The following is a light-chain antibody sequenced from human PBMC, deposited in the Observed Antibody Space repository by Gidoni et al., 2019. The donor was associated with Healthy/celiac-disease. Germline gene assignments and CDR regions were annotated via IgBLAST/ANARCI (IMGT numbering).Light chain of an antibody. CDR1: SGSIADHS. Sequence: NFMLTQPHSVSESPGKTVTISCTRSSGSIADHSVQWYQQRPGSSPTSVIYEDNQRPSGVPDRYSGSIDSSSNSASLIISGLKTEDEADYYCQSFYSTTWVFGGGTKLAVL. CDR2: EDN. CDR3: QSFYSTTWV. J-gene: IGLJ3*02. V-gene: IGLV6-57*01.